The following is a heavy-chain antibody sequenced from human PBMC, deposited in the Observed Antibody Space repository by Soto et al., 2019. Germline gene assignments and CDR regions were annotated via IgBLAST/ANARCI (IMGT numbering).Heavy chain of an antibody. CDR1: GDSVSSNSAA. CDR3: ARLGLPARCYYYGMDV. V-gene: IGHV6-1*01. D-gene: IGHD3-16*01. Sequence: PSQTLSLTCAISGDSVSSNSAAWNWIRQSPSRGLEWLGRTYYRSKWYNDYAVSVKSRVTINPDTSKNQFSLQLNSVTPEDTAVYYCARLGLPARCYYYGMDVWGQGTTVTVSS. J-gene: IGHJ6*02. CDR2: TYYRSKWYN.